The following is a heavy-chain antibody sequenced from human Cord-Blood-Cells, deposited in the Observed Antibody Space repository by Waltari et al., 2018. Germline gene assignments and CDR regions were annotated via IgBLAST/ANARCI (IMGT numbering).Heavy chain of an antibody. V-gene: IGHV5-51*01. J-gene: IGHJ4*02. D-gene: IGHD3-10*01. CDR3: ARHDGGQYYFDY. CDR1: GYSLTSYL. CDR2: ICPGDSDT. Sequence: EVQLVQSGAEVKKPGESPKIPGKGLGYSLTSYLIGWVRQMPGKGLEWMGIICPGDSDTRYSPSFQGQVTISADKSSSTAYLQWSSLKASDTAMYYCARHDGGQYYFDYWGQGTLVTVSS.